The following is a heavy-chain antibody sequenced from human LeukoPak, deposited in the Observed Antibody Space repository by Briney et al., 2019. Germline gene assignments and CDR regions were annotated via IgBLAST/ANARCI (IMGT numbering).Heavy chain of an antibody. J-gene: IGHJ4*02. Sequence: SGRFLRLSRAASGFAFSNCGMHWVRQAPGKGLEWVAVITYDGNTKYYLDSVKGRFTISRDNSKNTLYLQMSSLRGEDTAVYYCTKDYSSGWYGGIDYWGQGALVTVSS. CDR3: TKDYSSGWYGGIDY. CDR1: GFAFSNCG. V-gene: IGHV3-30*18. D-gene: IGHD6-19*01. CDR2: ITYDGNTK.